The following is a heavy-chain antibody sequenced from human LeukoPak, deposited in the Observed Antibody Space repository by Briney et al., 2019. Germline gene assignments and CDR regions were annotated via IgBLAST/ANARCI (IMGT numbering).Heavy chain of an antibody. CDR2: ISWNSGSI. Sequence: GGSLRLSCAASGFTFDDYAMHWVRQAPGKGLEWVSGISWNSGSIGYADSVKGRFTISRDNAKNSLYLQMNSLRAEDTALYYCATGRGDVWGQGTTVTVSS. J-gene: IGHJ6*02. V-gene: IGHV3-9*01. CDR3: ATGRGDV. CDR1: GFTFDDYA.